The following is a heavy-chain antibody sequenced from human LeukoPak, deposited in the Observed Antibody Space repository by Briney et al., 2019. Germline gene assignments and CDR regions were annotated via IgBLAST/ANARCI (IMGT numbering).Heavy chain of an antibody. D-gene: IGHD1-26*01. V-gene: IGHV1-18*01. J-gene: IGHJ6*03. CDR1: GYTFTSYG. Sequence: ASVKVSCKASGYTFTSYGISWVRQAPGQGLEWMGWISAYNGNTNYAQKLQGRVTMTTDTSTSTAYMELRSLRSDDTAVYYCAIDPSGSYGDYYYYMDVWGKGTTVTVSS. CDR2: ISAYNGNT. CDR3: AIDPSGSYGDYYYYMDV.